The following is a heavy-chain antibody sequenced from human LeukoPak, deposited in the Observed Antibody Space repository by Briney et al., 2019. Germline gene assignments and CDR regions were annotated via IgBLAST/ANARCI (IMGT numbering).Heavy chain of an antibody. CDR3: ARGYIYGAFDY. CDR2: IYTGGST. J-gene: IGHJ4*02. V-gene: IGHV3-53*01. CDR1: EFTVTSRY. D-gene: IGHD5-18*01. Sequence: PGGSLRLSCAASEFTVTSRYITWVRQAPGKGLEWVSVIYTGGSTYYADFVKGRFTISRDNSKNTLDLQMNSLRAEDTAVYYCARGYIYGAFDYWGQGTLVTVSS.